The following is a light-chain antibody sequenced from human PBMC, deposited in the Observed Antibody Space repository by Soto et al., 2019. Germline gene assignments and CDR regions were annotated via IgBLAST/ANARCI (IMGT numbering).Light chain of an antibody. J-gene: IGKJ5*01. CDR1: QSVSSY. CDR3: QQRSNWPPIT. V-gene: IGKV3-11*01. CDR2: DAS. Sequence: EIVLTQSPATLSLSPGERATLSCRASQSVSSYLAWYQHKPGQAPRLLIYDASNRATGIPARFSGSGSGTDFTLTSSRLEPEDFAVYYCQQRSNWPPITFGQGPRLDLK.